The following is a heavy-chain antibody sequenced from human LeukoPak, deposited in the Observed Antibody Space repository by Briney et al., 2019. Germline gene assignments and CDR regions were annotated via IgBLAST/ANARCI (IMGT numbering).Heavy chain of an antibody. CDR1: GFSVSNYC. Sequence: GGSPRLSCAGSGFSVSNYCMNWVRQAPGKGLEWVSLIRDSGATFYADSVKGRFTISRDNSKNTIYLQMNRLRVEDTAVYFCARDRAVTQVWVEFDSWGQGTQVTVSS. CDR2: IRDSGAT. CDR3: ARDRAVTQVWVEFDS. J-gene: IGHJ5*01. D-gene: IGHD3-16*01. V-gene: IGHV3-66*03.